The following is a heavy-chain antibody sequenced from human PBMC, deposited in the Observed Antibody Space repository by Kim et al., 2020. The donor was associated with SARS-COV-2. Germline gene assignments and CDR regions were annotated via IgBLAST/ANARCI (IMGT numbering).Heavy chain of an antibody. CDR2: INPRSGGT. CDR3: ATIRAAAAPPFYFAH. J-gene: IGHJ4*02. V-gene: IGHV1-2*02. CDR1: GFTFSDYC. D-gene: IGHD2-2*01. Sequence: ASVKVSCKTSGFTFSDYCMHWVRQAPGRGLEWMGWINPRSGGTFYAQKFRGRVTMTRDTSITTAYMDLSNLRSDDTAHYYCATIRAAAAPPFYFAHWGQGTLVTVSS.